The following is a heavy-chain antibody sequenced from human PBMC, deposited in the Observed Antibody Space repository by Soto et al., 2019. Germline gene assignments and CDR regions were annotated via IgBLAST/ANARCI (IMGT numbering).Heavy chain of an antibody. D-gene: IGHD1-26*01. CDR2: ISGSGGST. Sequence: GGSLRLSCEVSGFTLTSYGMNWVRQAPGKGLEWVSAISGSGGSTYYADSVKGRFTISRDNSKNTLYLQMNSLRAEDTAVYYCAKEPIVGATFYGYWGQGTLVTVSS. CDR3: AKEPIVGATFYGY. V-gene: IGHV3-23*01. CDR1: GFTLTSYG. J-gene: IGHJ4*02.